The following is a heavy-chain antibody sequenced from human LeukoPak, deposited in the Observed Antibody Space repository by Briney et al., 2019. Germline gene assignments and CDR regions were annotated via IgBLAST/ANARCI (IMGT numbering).Heavy chain of an antibody. CDR3: ARRDPFDY. V-gene: IGHV3-48*02. J-gene: IGHJ4*02. CDR1: GFTFSSYS. Sequence: GGSLRLSCAASGFTFSSYSMNWVRQAPGKGLEWISFISSDSGTLYCADSVKGRFTISRDNAANSLYLQMNNLRDEDTAVYYCARRDPFDYWGQGTMVTVSS. CDR2: ISSDSGTL.